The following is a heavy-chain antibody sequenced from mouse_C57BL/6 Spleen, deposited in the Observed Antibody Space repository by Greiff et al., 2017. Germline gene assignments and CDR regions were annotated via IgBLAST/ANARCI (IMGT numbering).Heavy chain of an antibody. J-gene: IGHJ4*01. CDR1: GFTFSSYA. D-gene: IGHD1-1*01. CDR2: ISDGGSYT. V-gene: IGHV5-4*01. Sequence: DVQLQESGGGLVKPGGSLKLSCAASGFTFSSYAMSWVRQTPEKRLEWVATISDGGSYTYYPDNVKGRFTISRDNAKNNLYLQMSHLKSEDTAMYYCARDRDYYGSSSGGAMDYWGQGTSVTVSS. CDR3: ARDRDYYGSSSGGAMDY.